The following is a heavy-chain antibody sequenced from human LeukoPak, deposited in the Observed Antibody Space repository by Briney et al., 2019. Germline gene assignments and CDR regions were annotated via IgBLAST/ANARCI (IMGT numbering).Heavy chain of an antibody. J-gene: IGHJ4*02. CDR1: GYTLTELS. Sequence: ASVKVSCKVSGYTLTELSVYWVRQAPGKGLVWMGGFDRGDGATLYAQRFQGRVSVTEDTSTDTAYMELSSLTSDDTAVYFCAAERSGELTAYWGQGTLVTVSS. CDR3: AAERSGELTAY. D-gene: IGHD3-3*01. V-gene: IGHV1-24*01. CDR2: FDRGDGAT.